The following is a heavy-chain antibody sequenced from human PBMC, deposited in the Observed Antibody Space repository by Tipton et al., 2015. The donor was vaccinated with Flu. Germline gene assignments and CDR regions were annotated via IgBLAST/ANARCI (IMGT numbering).Heavy chain of an antibody. CDR1: GDSIRSYY. Sequence: TLSLTCSVSGDSIRSYYWSWVRQSPGKGLEWIGYIYDSGTTDYNPSLKRRVTISGDTSNNQLSLKLRSVTAADTAVYYCARARAPYYYYAMDVWGQGTTVTASS. CDR3: ARARAPYYYYAMDV. J-gene: IGHJ6*02. CDR2: IYDSGTT. V-gene: IGHV4-59*01.